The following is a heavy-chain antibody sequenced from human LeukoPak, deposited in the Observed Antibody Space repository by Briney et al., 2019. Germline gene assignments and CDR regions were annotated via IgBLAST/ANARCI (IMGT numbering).Heavy chain of an antibody. CDR3: AKGDDYGANTRLPKYNWFDP. J-gene: IGHJ5*02. CDR2: IRYDANNK. D-gene: IGHD4-23*01. CDR1: GFTFTTCA. Sequence: GGSLRLSCAASGFTFTTCAMHWVRQAPGKGLEWVAYIRYDANNKNYADSVKGRFTISRDKSKDMLYLQMNSLRPEDTAVYYCAKGDDYGANTRLPKYNWFDPWGQGTLVTVSS. V-gene: IGHV3-30*02.